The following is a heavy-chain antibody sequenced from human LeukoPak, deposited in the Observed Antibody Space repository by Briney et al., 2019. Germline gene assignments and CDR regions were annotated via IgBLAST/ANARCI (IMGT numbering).Heavy chain of an antibody. CDR3: AKVGNDSSSWYSYFHY. D-gene: IGHD6-13*01. Sequence: PGGSLRLSCAASGLTFDDYAMHWVRQAPGKGLEWVSGISWNSGSIGYADSVKGRFTISRDNAKNSLYLQMNSLRAEDMALYYCAKVGNDSSSWYSYFHYWGQGTLVTVSS. V-gene: IGHV3-9*03. J-gene: IGHJ4*02. CDR2: ISWNSGSI. CDR1: GLTFDDYA.